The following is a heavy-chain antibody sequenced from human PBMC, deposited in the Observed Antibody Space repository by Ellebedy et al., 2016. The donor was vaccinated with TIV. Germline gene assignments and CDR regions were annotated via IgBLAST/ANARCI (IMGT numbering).Heavy chain of an antibody. J-gene: IGHJ4*02. V-gene: IGHV4-59*08. D-gene: IGHD3-10*01. Sequence: SETLSLTCTVSGDSINNAYWSWIRQPPGKGLEWIVYTHYSGSTDYNPSLRRRLAISVDTSKNQFSLKLRSVTAADTAVYYCARHDPSMVRGVTSYALDYWGQGILVTVSS. CDR1: GDSINNAY. CDR2: THYSGST. CDR3: ARHDPSMVRGVTSYALDY.